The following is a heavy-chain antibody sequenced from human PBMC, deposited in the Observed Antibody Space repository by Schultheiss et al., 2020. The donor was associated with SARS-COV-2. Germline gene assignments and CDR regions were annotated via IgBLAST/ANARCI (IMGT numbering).Heavy chain of an antibody. CDR1: GFTFSSYW. J-gene: IGHJ6*03. Sequence: GGSLRLSCAASGFTFSSYWMSWVRQAPGKGLEWVAYIKQDGSEKYYVDSVKGRFTISRDNAKNSLYLQMNSLRAEDTAVYYCARERSYDFWSGYYNYYYYYMDVWGKGTTVTVSS. CDR2: IKQDGSEK. D-gene: IGHD3-3*01. V-gene: IGHV3-7*05. CDR3: ARERSYDFWSGYYNYYYYYMDV.